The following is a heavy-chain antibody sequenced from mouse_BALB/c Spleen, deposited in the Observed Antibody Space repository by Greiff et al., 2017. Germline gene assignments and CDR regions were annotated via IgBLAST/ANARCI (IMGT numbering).Heavy chain of an antibody. CDR2: ILPGSGST. Sequence: VQLQESGAELMKPGASVKISCKATGYTFSSYWIEWVKQRPGHGLEWIGEILPGSGSTNYNEKFKGKATFTADTSSNTAYMQLSSLTSEDSAVYYCARPYRYDDGGYFDYWGQGTTLTVSS. J-gene: IGHJ2*01. D-gene: IGHD2-14*01. V-gene: IGHV1-9*01. CDR1: GYTFSSYW. CDR3: ARPYRYDDGGYFDY.